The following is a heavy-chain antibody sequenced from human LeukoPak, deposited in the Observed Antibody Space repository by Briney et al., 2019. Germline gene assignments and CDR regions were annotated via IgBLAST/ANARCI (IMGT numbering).Heavy chain of an antibody. D-gene: IGHD6-13*01. J-gene: IGHJ4*02. Sequence: SETLSLTCAVYGGSFSGYYWSWIRQPPGKGLEWIGEINHSGSTNYNPSLKSRVTISVGTSKNQFSLKLSSVTAADTAVYYCARERTYSSSWYIRGRIDYWGQGTLVTVSS. CDR1: GGSFSGYY. CDR3: ARERTYSSSWYIRGRIDY. CDR2: INHSGST. V-gene: IGHV4-34*01.